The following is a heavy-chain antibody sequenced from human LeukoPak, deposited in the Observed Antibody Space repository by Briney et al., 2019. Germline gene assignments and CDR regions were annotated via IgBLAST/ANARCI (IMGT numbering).Heavy chain of an antibody. V-gene: IGHV3-23*01. CDR2: ISGSGGST. Sequence: GGSLRLSCAASGFTFSSYAMSWVRQAPGKGLEWVSVISGSGGSTYYADSAKGRFTISRDNSKNTLYLQMNSLRAEDTAVYYCAKEGVVRGVKALGYWGQGTLVTVSP. J-gene: IGHJ4*02. CDR1: GFTFSSYA. CDR3: AKEGVVRGVKALGY. D-gene: IGHD3-10*01.